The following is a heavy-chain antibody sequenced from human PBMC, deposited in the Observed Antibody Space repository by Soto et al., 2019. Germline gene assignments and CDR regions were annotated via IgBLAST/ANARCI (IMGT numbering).Heavy chain of an antibody. CDR3: ARGVILWFGELSRRGGYHYYMDV. CDR1: GGSFSGYQ. V-gene: IGHV4-34*01. D-gene: IGHD3-10*01. Sequence: QVQLQQWGAGLLKPSETLSLTCAVYGGSFSGYQWSWIRQTPGKGLEWIGEINDSGNINYNPSLKSRVTILLDTPKTQLSLRLSSVTAADSAVYYCARGVILWFGELSRRGGYHYYMDVWGKGTTVTVSS. J-gene: IGHJ6*03. CDR2: INDSGNI.